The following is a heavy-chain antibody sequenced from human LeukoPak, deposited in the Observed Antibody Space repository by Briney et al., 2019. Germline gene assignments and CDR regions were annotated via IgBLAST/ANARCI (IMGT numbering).Heavy chain of an antibody. D-gene: IGHD2-15*01. J-gene: IGHJ4*02. V-gene: IGHV3-23*01. CDR2: ISGSGGST. CDR3: AKVREAATAQAPFDY. CDR1: GFTFSSYA. Sequence: GGSLSLSCAASGFTFSSYAMSWVRQAPGKGLEWVSAISGSGGSTYYAYSVKGRFTISRDNSKDKLYLQMNSLRAEDTAVYYCAKVREAATAQAPFDYWGQGTLVTVS.